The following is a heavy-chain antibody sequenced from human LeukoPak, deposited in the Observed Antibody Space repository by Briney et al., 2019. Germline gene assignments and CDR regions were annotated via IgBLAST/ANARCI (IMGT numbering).Heavy chain of an antibody. V-gene: IGHV3-11*06. J-gene: IGHJ4*02. D-gene: IGHD6-19*01. Sequence: PGGSLRLSCAASGFTFSDYYMSWIRQAPGKGLEWVSYISNSSSYTNYADSVKGRFTISRDNAKNSLYLQMNSLRAEDTAVYYCARDRGSGWYLYYFDYWGQGTLVTVSS. CDR3: ARDRGSGWYLYYFDY. CDR2: ISNSSSYT. CDR1: GFTFSDYY.